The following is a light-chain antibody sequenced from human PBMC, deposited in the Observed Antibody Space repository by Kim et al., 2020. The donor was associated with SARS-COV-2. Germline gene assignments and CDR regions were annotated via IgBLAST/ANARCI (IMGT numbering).Light chain of an antibody. CDR1: QSVLYSSNNKNY. CDR3: QQNYSTPYI. CDR2: WAS. J-gene: IGKJ2*01. Sequence: DIVMTQFPDSLAVSLGERATINCKSSQSVLYSSNNKNYLAWYQQRPGQPPKLLFSWASTRESGVPDRFSGSGSGTDFTLTITGLQAEDVAIYFCQQNYSTPYIFGQGTKLEI. V-gene: IGKV4-1*01.